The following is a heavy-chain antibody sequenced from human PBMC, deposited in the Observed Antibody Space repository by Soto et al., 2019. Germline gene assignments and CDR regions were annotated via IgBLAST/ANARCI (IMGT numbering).Heavy chain of an antibody. Sequence: PSETLSLTCTVPGGSISSSSYYWGWIRQPPGKGLEWIGSIYYSGSTYYNPSLKSRVTISVDTSKNQFSLKLSSVTAADTAVYYCARSRLQLGNELNFDYWGQGTLVTVSS. V-gene: IGHV4-39*01. CDR1: GGSISSSSYY. CDR2: IYYSGST. D-gene: IGHD6-6*01. J-gene: IGHJ4*02. CDR3: ARSRLQLGNELNFDY.